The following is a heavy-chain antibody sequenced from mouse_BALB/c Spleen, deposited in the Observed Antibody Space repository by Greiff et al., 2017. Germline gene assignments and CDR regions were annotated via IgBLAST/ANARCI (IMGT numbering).Heavy chain of an antibody. Sequence: QVQLQQSGAELARPGASVRISCKASGYTFTSYYIHWVKQRPGQGLEWIGWIYPGNVNTKYNEKFKGKATLTADKSSSTAYMQLSSLTSEDSAVYFCARSNYGYYAMDYWGQGTSVTVSS. CDR3: ARSNYGYYAMDY. CDR2: IYPGNVNT. CDR1: GYTFTSYY. D-gene: IGHD2-5*01. V-gene: IGHV1S56*01. J-gene: IGHJ4*01.